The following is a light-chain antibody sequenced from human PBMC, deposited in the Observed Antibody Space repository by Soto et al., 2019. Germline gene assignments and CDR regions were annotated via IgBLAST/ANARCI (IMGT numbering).Light chain of an antibody. Sequence: EIVMTQSPATLSVSPGERATLSCRASQSVSSNLAWYQQKPGQAPRLLIYGGSTRATGIPAGFSGSGSGTDFTLTISSLQSEDFAVYYCQQYNNWPGTFGQGTKVEIK. CDR2: GGS. J-gene: IGKJ1*01. CDR3: QQYNNWPGT. V-gene: IGKV3-15*01. CDR1: QSVSSN.